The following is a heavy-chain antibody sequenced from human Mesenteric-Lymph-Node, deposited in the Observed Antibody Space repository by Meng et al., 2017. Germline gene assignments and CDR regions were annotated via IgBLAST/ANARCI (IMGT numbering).Heavy chain of an antibody. CDR3: ARVSTAVYQLLWTYWYFDL. J-gene: IGHJ2*01. CDR1: GGSLSGEY. V-gene: IGHV4-34*01. D-gene: IGHD2-2*01. Sequence: LQALGPVRAWPSETLSRTSDVYGGSLSGEYWGWIRQPPRKGLEGIGEINNSGSTNYNPSLKSRVTISVDTSKNQFSLKLSSVTAADTAVYYCARVSTAVYQLLWTYWYFDLWGRGTLVTVSS. CDR2: INNSGST.